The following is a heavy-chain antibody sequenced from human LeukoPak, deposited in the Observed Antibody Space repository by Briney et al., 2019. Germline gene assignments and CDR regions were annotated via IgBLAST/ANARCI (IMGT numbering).Heavy chain of an antibody. J-gene: IGHJ4*02. CDR2: VSGKSRAV. CDR3: AREDDWNYEDY. D-gene: IGHD1-7*01. CDR1: GFSFSDYG. Sequence: PGGSLRLSCAASGFSFSDYGINWVRQAPGKGLEWLSFVSGKSRAVYYADSVKGRFTISRDNVKESVFLHMSSLRAEDTAIYYCAREDDWNYEDYWGQGTLVTVSS. V-gene: IGHV3-48*04.